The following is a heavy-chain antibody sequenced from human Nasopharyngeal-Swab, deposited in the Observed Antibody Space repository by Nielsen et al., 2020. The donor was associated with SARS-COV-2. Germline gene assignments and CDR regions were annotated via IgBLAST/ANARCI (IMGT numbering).Heavy chain of an antibody. CDR1: GFTLSRYW. J-gene: IGHJ6*02. V-gene: IGHV3-7*01. Sequence: GESLKISCAASGFTLSRYWMSWVRQAPGKGLEWVASVKQDGSEKYSVDSVRGRFTISRDNTKNSVYLQMNNLRAEDTAVYYCAREICTRITCFDYGMDVWSQGTAVSVSS. CDR2: VKQDGSEK. CDR3: AREICTRITCFDYGMDV. D-gene: IGHD2-2*01.